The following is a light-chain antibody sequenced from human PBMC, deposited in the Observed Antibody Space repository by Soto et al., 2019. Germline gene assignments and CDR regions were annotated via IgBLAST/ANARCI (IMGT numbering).Light chain of an antibody. V-gene: IGKV3-15*01. Sequence: EIVMTQSPASLSVSPGERATLSCRASQNVNSNLAWYQQKPGQAPRFLIYGASTRATGIPARFSGSGSGTEFTLTISSLQSEDFAVYYCQQYNNWPGTFGQGTKVDI. CDR1: QNVNSN. CDR3: QQYNNWPGT. J-gene: IGKJ1*01. CDR2: GAS.